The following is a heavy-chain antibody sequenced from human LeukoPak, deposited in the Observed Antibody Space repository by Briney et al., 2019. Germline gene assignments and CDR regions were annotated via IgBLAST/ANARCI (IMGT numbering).Heavy chain of an antibody. J-gene: IGHJ4*02. D-gene: IGHD3-10*01. CDR2: IYSGGST. CDR3: ASSYGSGSYLLEYY. Sequence: GGSLRLSCAASGFTVSSNYMSWVRQAPGKGLEWVSVIYSGGSTYYADSVKGRFTISRDNSKNTLYLQMNSLRAEDTAVYYCASSYGSGSYLLEYYWGQGTLVTVSS. V-gene: IGHV3-53*01. CDR1: GFTVSSNY.